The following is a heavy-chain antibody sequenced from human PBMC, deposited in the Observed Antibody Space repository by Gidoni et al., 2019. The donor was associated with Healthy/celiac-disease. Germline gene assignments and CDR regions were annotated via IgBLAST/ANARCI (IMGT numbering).Heavy chain of an antibody. Sequence: QVQLVESGGGVVQPGRSLRLSCAASGFTFSSYGMHWVRQAPGKGLEWVAVISYDGSNKYYADSVKGRFTISRDNSKNTLYLQMNSLRAEDTAVYYCAKAIEVQSWYSSGWYDPNWFDPWGQGTLVTVSS. D-gene: IGHD6-19*01. CDR2: ISYDGSNK. V-gene: IGHV3-30*18. J-gene: IGHJ5*02. CDR3: AKAIEVQSWYSSGWYDPNWFDP. CDR1: GFTFSSYG.